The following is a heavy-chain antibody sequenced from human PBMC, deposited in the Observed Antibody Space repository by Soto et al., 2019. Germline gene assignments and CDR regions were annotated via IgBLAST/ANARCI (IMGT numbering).Heavy chain of an antibody. V-gene: IGHV1-69*12. CDR3: ARVRVRFLEWLGSEG. CDR1: GGTFSSYA. CDR2: IIPIFGTA. D-gene: IGHD3-3*01. J-gene: IGHJ4*02. Sequence: QVQLVQSGAEVKKPGSSVKVSCKSSGGTFSSYAISWVRQAPGQGIEWMGGIIPIFGTANYAQEFQGRVTITADESTSTAYMELSSLRSEDTAVYYCARVRVRFLEWLGSEGWGQGTLVTVSS.